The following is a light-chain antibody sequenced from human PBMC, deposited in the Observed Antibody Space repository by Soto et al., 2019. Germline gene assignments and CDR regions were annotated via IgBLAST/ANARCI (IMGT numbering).Light chain of an antibody. Sequence: QSVLTQTPSASETPGQRVTISCSGSSSNIGDNYVYWYQHLPGTAPKLLIYSNNQRPSGVPERFSGSKSGTSASLAITGLQAEDEADYYCQAYDYSLTAFVFGGGTKLTVL. J-gene: IGLJ3*02. CDR3: QAYDYSLTAFV. CDR2: SNN. CDR1: SSNIGDNY. V-gene: IGLV1-47*02.